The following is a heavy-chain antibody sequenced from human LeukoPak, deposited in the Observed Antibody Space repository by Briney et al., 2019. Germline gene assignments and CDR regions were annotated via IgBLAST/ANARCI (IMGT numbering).Heavy chain of an antibody. V-gene: IGHV3-7*01. CDR3: ARVSSDFWSNWFDP. J-gene: IGHJ5*02. CDR2: IKQDGSEK. D-gene: IGHD3-3*01. Sequence: GGSLRLSCATSGFTFSSYSMTWVRQAPGKGLEWVANIKQDGSEKYYVDSVKGRFTISRDNAKNSLYLQMNSLRAEDTAVYYCARVSSDFWSNWFDPWGQGTLVTVSS. CDR1: GFTFSSYS.